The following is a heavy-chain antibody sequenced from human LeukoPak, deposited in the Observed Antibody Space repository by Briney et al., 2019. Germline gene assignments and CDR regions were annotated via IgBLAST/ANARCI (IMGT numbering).Heavy chain of an antibody. J-gene: IGHJ4*02. CDR1: GGSISSSSYY. V-gene: IGHV4-39*07. CDR2: IYYSGST. D-gene: IGHD3-3*01. CDR3: ARRFLEWPNYFDY. Sequence: SETLSLTCTVSGGSISSSSYYWGWIRQPPGKGLEWIGSIYYSGSTYYNPSLKSRVTISVDTSKNQFSLKLSSVTAADTAVYYCARRFLEWPNYFDYWGQGTLVTVSS.